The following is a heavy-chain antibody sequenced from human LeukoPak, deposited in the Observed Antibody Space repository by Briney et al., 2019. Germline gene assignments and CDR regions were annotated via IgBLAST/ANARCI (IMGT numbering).Heavy chain of an antibody. CDR3: ARVSGYDWESFYDY. CDR1: GGSISSYY. V-gene: IGHV4-59*01. D-gene: IGHD5-12*01. J-gene: IGHJ4*02. CDR2: IYYSGST. Sequence: SETLSLTCTVSGGSISSYYWSWIRQPPGKGLEWIRYIYYSGSTNYNPSLESRVTISVDTSKNQFSLKLSSVTAADTAVYYCARVSGYDWESFYDYWGQGTLVTVSS.